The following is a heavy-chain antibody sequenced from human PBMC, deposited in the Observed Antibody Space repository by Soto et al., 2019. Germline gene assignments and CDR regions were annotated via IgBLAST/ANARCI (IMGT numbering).Heavy chain of an antibody. CDR3: ARDTYYDSSGYSNWFDP. Sequence: ASVKVSCKASGYTFTSYGISWVRQAPGQGLEWMGWISAYNGNTNYAQKLQGRVTMTTDTSTSTAYMELRSLRSDDTAVYYCARDTYYDSSGYSNWFDPWGQGTLVTVSS. CDR1: GYTFTSYG. J-gene: IGHJ5*02. CDR2: ISAYNGNT. D-gene: IGHD3-22*01. V-gene: IGHV1-18*01.